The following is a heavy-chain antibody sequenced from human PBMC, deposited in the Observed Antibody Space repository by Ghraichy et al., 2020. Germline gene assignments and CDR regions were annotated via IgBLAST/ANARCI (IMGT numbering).Heavy chain of an antibody. CDR2: ISGSGGST. Sequence: GESLNISCAASGFTFSSYAMSWVRQAPGKGLEWVSAISGSGGSTYYADSVKGRFTISRDNSKNTLYLQMNSLRVEDTAVFYCAKGGGVGRYCSTTSCLDSWGQGTLVTVSS. J-gene: IGHJ4*02. CDR3: AKGGGVGRYCSTTSCLDS. CDR1: GFTFSSYA. V-gene: IGHV3-23*01. D-gene: IGHD2-2*01.